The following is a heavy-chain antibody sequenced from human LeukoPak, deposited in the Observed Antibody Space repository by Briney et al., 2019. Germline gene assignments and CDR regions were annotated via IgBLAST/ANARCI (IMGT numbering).Heavy chain of an antibody. CDR3: ARDCFPYYYDSSGFHP. CDR2: IHHSKSS. V-gene: IGHV4-4*02. CDR1: GDSITSDKW. D-gene: IGHD3-22*01. Sequence: SGTLSLTCAVSGDSITSDKWWTWVRQPPGKGLEWIGEIHHSKSSNYYPSLKSRVTISVDKSKNQFSLELNSVTAADTAVYYCARDCFPYYYDSSGFHPWGQGTLVTVSS. J-gene: IGHJ5*02.